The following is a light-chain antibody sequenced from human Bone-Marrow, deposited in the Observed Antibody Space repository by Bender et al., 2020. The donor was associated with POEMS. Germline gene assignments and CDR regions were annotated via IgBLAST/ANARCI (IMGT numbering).Light chain of an antibody. V-gene: IGLV1-44*01. CDR1: SSNIGTNP. Sequence: QSVLTQPPSASGTPGQRVTISCSGSSSNIGTNPVNWYQHVPGSTPKLLMYRNDQRPSGVPDRFSGSKSGTSASLAISGLQSEDEADYYCAAWEDSLNGWVFGGGTRLTVL. CDR3: AAWEDSLNGWV. J-gene: IGLJ3*02. CDR2: RND.